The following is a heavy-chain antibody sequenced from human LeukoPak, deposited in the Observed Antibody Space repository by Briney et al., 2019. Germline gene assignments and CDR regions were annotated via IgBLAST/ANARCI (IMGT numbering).Heavy chain of an antibody. CDR2: ISGSGGST. D-gene: IGHD5-18*01. CDR1: GFTFSSYG. CDR3: ASQWIQLWYFDY. V-gene: IGHV3-23*01. J-gene: IGHJ4*02. Sequence: GGTLRLSCAASGFTFSSYGMSWVRQAPGKGLEWVSAISGSGGSTYYADSVKGRFTVSRDNSKNTLYLQMKSLRAEDTAVYYCASQWIQLWYFDYWGQGTLVTVSS.